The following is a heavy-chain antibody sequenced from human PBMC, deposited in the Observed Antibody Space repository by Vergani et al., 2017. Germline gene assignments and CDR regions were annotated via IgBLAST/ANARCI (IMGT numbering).Heavy chain of an antibody. CDR1: GFTFSSYD. CDR2: IGTAGDT. D-gene: IGHD4-23*01. CDR3: ARAGSTTVGDPPGY. Sequence: EVQLVESGGGLVQPGGSLRLSCAASGFTFSSYDMHWFRQATGKGLEWVSAIGTAGDTYYPGSVKGRFTISRENAKNSLYLQMNSLRAGDTAIYYCARAGSTTVGDPPGYWGQGTLVTVSS. V-gene: IGHV3-13*01. J-gene: IGHJ4*02.